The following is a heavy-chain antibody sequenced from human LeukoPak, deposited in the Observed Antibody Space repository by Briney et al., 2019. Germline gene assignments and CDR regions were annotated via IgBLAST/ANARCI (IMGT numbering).Heavy chain of an antibody. D-gene: IGHD3-22*01. V-gene: IGHV3-30*04. CDR3: TRGPGYHDSSYLDY. CDR1: GFTFSTYA. J-gene: IGHJ4*02. Sequence: GGSLRLSCAASGFTFSTYAMHWVRQAPGKGLEWVAVISYDGANKNHADSVKGRFTIARDNSKNTLYLQMNSLRAEATAVSYCTRGPGYHDSSYLDYWGQGTLVTVSS. CDR2: ISYDGANK.